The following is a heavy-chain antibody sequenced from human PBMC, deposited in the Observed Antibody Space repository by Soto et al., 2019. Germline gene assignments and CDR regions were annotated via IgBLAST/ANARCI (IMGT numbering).Heavy chain of an antibody. J-gene: IGHJ5*02. D-gene: IGHD3-10*01. Sequence: PSGTLSLTCAVSGGSISSSNWWSWFRQPPGKGLEWSGEIYHSGSTNYNPSLKSRVTISVDKSKNQFSLKLSSVTAADTAVYYSARTDGYFYRSGSYGFWLDPWGQGTLVTVSS. CDR3: ARTDGYFYRSGSYGFWLDP. CDR2: IYHSGST. CDR1: GGSISSSNW. V-gene: IGHV4-4*02.